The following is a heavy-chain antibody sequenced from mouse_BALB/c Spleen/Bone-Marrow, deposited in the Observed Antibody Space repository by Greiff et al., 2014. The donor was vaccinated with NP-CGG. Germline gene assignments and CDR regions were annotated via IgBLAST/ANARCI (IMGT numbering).Heavy chain of an antibody. J-gene: IGHJ2*01. CDR1: GFTFSSYG. Sequence: EVQLVESGGDLVKPGGSLKLSCAASGFTFSSYGMSWVRQTPDKRLEWVATTSSGGSYTYYPDSVKGRFTISRDNAKNTLYLQMSSLKSEDTAMYYCARQTYYDYDGYFDYWGQGTTLTVSS. CDR2: TSSGGSYT. D-gene: IGHD2-4*01. CDR3: ARQTYYDYDGYFDY. V-gene: IGHV5-6*01.